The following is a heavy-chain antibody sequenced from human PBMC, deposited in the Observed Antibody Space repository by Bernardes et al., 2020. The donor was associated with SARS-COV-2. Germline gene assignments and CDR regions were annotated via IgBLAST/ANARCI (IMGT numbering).Heavy chain of an antibody. J-gene: IGHJ6*02. Sequence: ALRLSCAASGFTFSSYGMHWVRQAPGKGLEWVAVLWYDGSNKYYADSVKGRFTISRDNSKNTLYLQMNSLRAEDTAVYYCARDTHYYDSSGYYYVPNYYYGMDVWGQGTTVTVSS. CDR2: LWYDGSNK. CDR1: GFTFSSYG. D-gene: IGHD3-22*01. V-gene: IGHV3-33*01. CDR3: ARDTHYYDSSGYYYVPNYYYGMDV.